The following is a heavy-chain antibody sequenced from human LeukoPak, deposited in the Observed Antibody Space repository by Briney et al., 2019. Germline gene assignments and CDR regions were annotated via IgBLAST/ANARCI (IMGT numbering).Heavy chain of an antibody. Sequence: PGGSLRLSCAASGFTFSSYAMHWVRQAPGKGLEWVAVISYDGSNKYYADSVKGRFTISRDNPKNTLYLQMNSLRAEDTAVYYCARRGLEHSGASFDYWGQGTLVTVSS. CDR2: ISYDGSNK. CDR3: ARRGLEHSGASFDY. D-gene: IGHD1/OR15-1a*01. V-gene: IGHV3-30-3*01. J-gene: IGHJ4*02. CDR1: GFTFSSYA.